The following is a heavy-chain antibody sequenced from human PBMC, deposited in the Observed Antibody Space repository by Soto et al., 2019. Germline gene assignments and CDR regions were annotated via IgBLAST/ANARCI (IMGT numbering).Heavy chain of an antibody. V-gene: IGHV4-34*01. CDR2: INHSGST. D-gene: IGHD3-3*01. Sequence: PSETLSLTCAVYGGSFSGYYWSWIRQPPGKGLEWIGEINHSGSTNYNPSLKSRVTISVDTSKNQFSLKLSSVTAADTALYYCARGSGVPHTREWLFPYFDYWGQGTLVTVSS. CDR3: ARGSGVPHTREWLFPYFDY. J-gene: IGHJ4*02. CDR1: GGSFSGYY.